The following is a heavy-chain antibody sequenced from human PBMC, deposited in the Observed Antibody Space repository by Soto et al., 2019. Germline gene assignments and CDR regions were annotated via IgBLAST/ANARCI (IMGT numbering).Heavy chain of an antibody. V-gene: IGHV1-2*02. Sequence: ASVKVSCKASGYTFTSYGISWVRQAPGQGLEWMGWINPNSGGTNYAQKFQGRVTMTRDTSISTAYMELSRLRSDDTAVYYCARGGIAAAGTRNTNWFDPWGQGTLVTVSS. J-gene: IGHJ5*02. CDR3: ARGGIAAAGTRNTNWFDP. CDR2: INPNSGGT. D-gene: IGHD6-13*01. CDR1: GYTFTSYG.